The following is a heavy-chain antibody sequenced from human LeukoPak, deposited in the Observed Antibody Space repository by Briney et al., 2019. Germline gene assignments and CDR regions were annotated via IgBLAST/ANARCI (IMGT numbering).Heavy chain of an antibody. J-gene: IGHJ1*01. CDR1: GGSVSSGSYY. CDR2: IYYSGST. Sequence: SETLSLTCTVSGGSVSSGSYYWSWIRQPPGKGLEWIGYIYYSGSTNYNPSLKSRVTISVDTSKNQFSLKLSSVTAADTAVYYCAREPSYVGYSMEYSQHWGQGTLVTVSS. D-gene: IGHD5-18*01. V-gene: IGHV4-61*01. CDR3: AREPSYVGYSMEYSQH.